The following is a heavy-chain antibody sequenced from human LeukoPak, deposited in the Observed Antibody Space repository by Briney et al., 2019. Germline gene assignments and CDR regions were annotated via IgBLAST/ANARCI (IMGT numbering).Heavy chain of an antibody. CDR2: INHRGNT. CDR3: ARGDRGVSAARPFKPGNWFDP. V-gene: IGHV4-34*01. Sequence: SETLSLTCAVYGGSFSDYYWSWIRQPPGRGLEYIGEINHRGNTNYNPSLKSRGTISADMSKNQFSLNLSPVTAADTAVYYCARGDRGVSAARPFKPGNWFDPWGQGTLVTVSP. CDR1: GGSFSDYY. J-gene: IGHJ5*02. D-gene: IGHD3-10*01.